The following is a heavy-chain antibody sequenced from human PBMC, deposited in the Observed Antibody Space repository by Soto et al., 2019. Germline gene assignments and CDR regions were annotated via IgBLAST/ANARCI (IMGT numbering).Heavy chain of an antibody. CDR3: ARDPIGGFEYYYYGMDV. CDR2: IYYSGST. Sequence: SETLSLTCTVSGGSISSYYWSWIRQPPGKGLEWIGYIYYSGSTNYNPSLKSRVTISVDTSKNQFSLKLSSVTAADTAVYYCARDPIGGFEYYYYGMDVWGQGTTVTVS. D-gene: IGHD5-12*01. CDR1: GGSISSYY. J-gene: IGHJ6*02. V-gene: IGHV4-59*01.